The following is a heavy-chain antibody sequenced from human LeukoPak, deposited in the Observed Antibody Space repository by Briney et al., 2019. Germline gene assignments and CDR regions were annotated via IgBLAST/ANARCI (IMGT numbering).Heavy chain of an antibody. D-gene: IGHD3-22*01. J-gene: IGHJ4*02. CDR2: IYNSGST. V-gene: IGHV4-59*08. Sequence: SETLSLTCTVSGGSISSYYWSWIRQPPGKGLEWIGYIYNSGSTNYNPSLKSRVTISVDTSKNQFSLKLSSVTAADTAVYYCARGPYYYDSSGNFDYWGQGTLVTVSS. CDR1: GGSISSYY. CDR3: ARGPYYYDSSGNFDY.